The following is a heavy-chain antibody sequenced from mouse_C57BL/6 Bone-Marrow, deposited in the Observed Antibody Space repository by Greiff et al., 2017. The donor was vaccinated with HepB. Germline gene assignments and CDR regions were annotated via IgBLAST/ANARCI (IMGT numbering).Heavy chain of an antibody. CDR1: GFTFSSYA. D-gene: IGHD1-1*01. Sequence: EVQLQESGGGLVKPGGSLKLSCAASGFTFSSYAMSWVRQTPEKRLEWVATISDGGSYTYYPDNVKGRFTISRDNAKNNLYLQMSHLKSEDTAMYYCARDGDPLRGFAYWGQGTLVTVSA. CDR2: ISDGGSYT. V-gene: IGHV5-4*01. CDR3: ARDGDPLRGFAY. J-gene: IGHJ3*01.